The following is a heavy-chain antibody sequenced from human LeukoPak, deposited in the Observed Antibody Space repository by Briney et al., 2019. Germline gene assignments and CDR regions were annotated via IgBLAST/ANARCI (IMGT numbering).Heavy chain of an antibody. CDR1: GFTFSSYW. V-gene: IGHV3-74*01. Sequence: GGSLRLSCAASGFTFSSYWMHWVRQAPGKGLVWVSHINNDGSSTSYADSVKGRFTISRDNAKNSLFLQMNSLRAEDTAVYYCARDGVHDPPFDYWGQGTLVTVSS. CDR3: ARDGVHDPPFDY. J-gene: IGHJ4*02. D-gene: IGHD1-1*01. CDR2: INNDGSST.